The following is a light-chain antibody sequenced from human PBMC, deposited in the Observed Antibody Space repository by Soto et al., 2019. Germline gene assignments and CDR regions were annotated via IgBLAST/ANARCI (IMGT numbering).Light chain of an antibody. Sequence: EIVLTQSPGTLSLSPGERATLSCRASQSVSSSYLAWYQQKPGQAPRLLIYGASSRATGIPDRFSGSGSGTDFSLTLSRLEPEDFAVYYCQQYGSSPPLTFGHGTNVDIK. V-gene: IGKV3-20*01. CDR3: QQYGSSPPLT. CDR2: GAS. J-gene: IGKJ3*01. CDR1: QSVSSSY.